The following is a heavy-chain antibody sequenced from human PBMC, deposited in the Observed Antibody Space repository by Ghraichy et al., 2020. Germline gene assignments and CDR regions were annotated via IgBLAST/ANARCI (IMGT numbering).Heavy chain of an antibody. J-gene: IGHJ6*03. CDR3: AKGGLDYYYYYYMDV. CDR1: GFTFSSYA. V-gene: IGHV3-23*01. CDR2: ISGSGGST. D-gene: IGHD3/OR15-3a*01. Sequence: GGSLRLSCAASGFTFSSYAMSWVRQAPGKGLEWVSAISGSGGSTYYADSVKGRFTISRDNSKNTLYLQMNSLRAEDTAVYYCAKGGLDYYYYYYMDVWGKGTTVTVSS.